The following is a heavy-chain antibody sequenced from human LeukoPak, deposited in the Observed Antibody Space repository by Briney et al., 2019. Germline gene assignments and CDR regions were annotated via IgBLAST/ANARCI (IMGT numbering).Heavy chain of an antibody. D-gene: IGHD6-13*01. CDR3: ARGSSSRYLDYFDY. J-gene: IGHJ4*02. CDR2: MNPNSGNT. Sequence: GASVKVSCKASGYTFTSYGINWVRQATGQGLEWMGWMNPNSGNTGYAQKFQGRVTITRNTSISTAYMELRSLRSDDTAVYYCARGSSSRYLDYFDYWGQGTLVTVSS. V-gene: IGHV1-8*03. CDR1: GYTFTSYG.